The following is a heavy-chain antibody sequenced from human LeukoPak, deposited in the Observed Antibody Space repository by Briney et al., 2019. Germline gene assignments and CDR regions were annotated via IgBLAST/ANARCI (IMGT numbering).Heavy chain of an antibody. J-gene: IGHJ3*02. Sequence: SQTLSLTCTVSGGSISTYYWTWILQPPGKGLEWIGYIYYGGSTNYNPSLKSRVTISADTSKNHFSLKVSVVTAADTAVYYCATLNYGGKSNDAFDIWGQGTMVTVSS. V-gene: IGHV4-59*01. CDR2: IYYGGST. D-gene: IGHD4-23*01. CDR3: ATLNYGGKSNDAFDI. CDR1: GGSISTYY.